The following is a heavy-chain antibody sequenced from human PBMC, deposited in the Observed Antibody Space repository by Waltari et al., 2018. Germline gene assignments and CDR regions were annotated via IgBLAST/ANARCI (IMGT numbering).Heavy chain of an antibody. D-gene: IGHD6-19*01. CDR1: GFTFSSYG. CDR2: IWYDGSNK. Sequence: QVQLVESGGGVVQPGRSLRPSCAASGFTFSSYGMPWVRQAPGKGLEWVAVIWYDGSNKYYADSVKGRFTISRDNSKNTLYLQMNSLRAEDTAVYYCARVVAVAALDYWGQGTLVTVSS. CDR3: ARVVAVAALDY. J-gene: IGHJ4*02. V-gene: IGHV3-33*01.